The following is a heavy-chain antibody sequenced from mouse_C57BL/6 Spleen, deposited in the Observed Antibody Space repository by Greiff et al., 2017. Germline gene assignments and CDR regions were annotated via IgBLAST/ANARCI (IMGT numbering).Heavy chain of an antibody. CDR1: GYSFTSGYY. V-gene: IGHV3-6*01. J-gene: IGHJ1*03. CDR3: ARGNDDEGYFDV. D-gene: IGHD2-3*01. CDR2: NTYDGSN. Sequence: EVQVVESGPGLVKPSQSLSLTCSVSGYSFTSGYYWNWIRQFPGNKLEWVGINTYDGSNNYNPSFKNRISITRDTSKNQFFLKLNSVTTEDTATYYCARGNDDEGYFDVWGTGTTVTVSS.